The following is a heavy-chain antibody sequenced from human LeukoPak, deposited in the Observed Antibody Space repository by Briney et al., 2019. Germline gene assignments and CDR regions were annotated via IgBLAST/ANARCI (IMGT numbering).Heavy chain of an antibody. D-gene: IGHD6-6*01. CDR1: GGSISSYY. V-gene: IGHV4-4*09. CDR2: IYTSGST. CDR3: ARLSQSRRLSSSSFYYYYYMDV. Sequence: SETLSLTCTVSGGSISSYYWSWIRQPPGKGLEWIGYIYTSGSTNYNPSLKSRVTISVDTSKNQFSLKLSSVTAADTAVYYCARLSQSRRLSSSSFYYYYYMDVWGKGTTVTVSS. J-gene: IGHJ6*03.